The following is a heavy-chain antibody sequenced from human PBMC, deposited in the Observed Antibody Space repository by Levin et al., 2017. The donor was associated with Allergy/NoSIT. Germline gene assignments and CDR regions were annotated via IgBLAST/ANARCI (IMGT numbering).Heavy chain of an antibody. CDR3: AKVSAGVTPFFDY. CDR2: ISGSGGST. V-gene: IGHV3-23*01. Sequence: LSLTCAASGFTFSSYAMSWVRQAPGKGLEWVSAISGSGGSTYYADSVKGRFTISRDNSKNTLYLQMNSLRAEDTAVYYCAKVSAGVTPFFDYWGQGTLVTVSS. CDR1: GFTFSSYA. D-gene: IGHD4-23*01. J-gene: IGHJ4*02.